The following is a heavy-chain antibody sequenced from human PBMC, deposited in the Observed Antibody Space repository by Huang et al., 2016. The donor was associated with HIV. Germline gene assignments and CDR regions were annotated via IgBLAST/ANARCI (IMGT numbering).Heavy chain of an antibody. CDR2: INHSGST. J-gene: IGHJ6*03. V-gene: IGHV4-34*01. D-gene: IGHD3-3*01. CDR3: ARGGQYHFWSGHYPGYLDV. Sequence: QVQLQQWGAGLLKPSETLSLTCAVYGGSFGGYYWSWFRQAPGRGLEWIGEINHSGSTNYNSSLKSRVAIAVDTSKNQVSLKLTSVTAADTAVYFCARGGQYHFWSGHYPGYLDVWGKGTTVAVSS. CDR1: GGSFGGYY.